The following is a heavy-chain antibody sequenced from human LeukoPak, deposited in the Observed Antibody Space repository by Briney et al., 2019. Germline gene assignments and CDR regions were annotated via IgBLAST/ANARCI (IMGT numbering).Heavy chain of an antibody. V-gene: IGHV1-18*01. J-gene: IGHJ4*02. D-gene: IGHD1-26*01. CDR1: GYTFTNYG. Sequence: RASVKVSCTASGYTFTNYGISWVRQAPGQGLEWMGWISAYNGNTNYAQILQGRVTMTTDTSTSTAYMELRSLRSDDTAVYYCARDLVEGSYYGGYWGQGTLVTVSS. CDR3: ARDLVEGSYYGGY. CDR2: ISAYNGNT.